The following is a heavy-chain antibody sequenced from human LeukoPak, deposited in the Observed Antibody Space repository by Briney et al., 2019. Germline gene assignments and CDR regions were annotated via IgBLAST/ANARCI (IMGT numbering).Heavy chain of an antibody. D-gene: IGHD6-6*01. J-gene: IGHJ4*02. Sequence: GGSLRLSCAASGITFSSYSMNWVRQAPGKGLEWVSYISSSSSTIYYADSVKGRFTISRDNAKNSLYLQMNSLRAEDTAVYYCAISVAARHLSFDYWGQGTLVTVSS. CDR1: GITFSSYS. V-gene: IGHV3-48*04. CDR3: AISVAARHLSFDY. CDR2: ISSSSSTI.